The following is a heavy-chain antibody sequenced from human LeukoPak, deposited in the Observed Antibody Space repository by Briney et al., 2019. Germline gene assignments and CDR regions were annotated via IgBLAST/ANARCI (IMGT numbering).Heavy chain of an antibody. J-gene: IGHJ4*02. Sequence: PSETLSLTCTVSGGSISSGGYYWSWIRQHPGKGLEWIGYIYYSGSTYYNPSLKSRVTISVDTSKNQFSLKLSSVTAADTAAYYCARERANWAYFDYWGQGTLVTVSS. CDR2: IYYSGST. D-gene: IGHD1-1*01. CDR3: ARERANWAYFDY. V-gene: IGHV4-31*03. CDR1: GGSISSGGYY.